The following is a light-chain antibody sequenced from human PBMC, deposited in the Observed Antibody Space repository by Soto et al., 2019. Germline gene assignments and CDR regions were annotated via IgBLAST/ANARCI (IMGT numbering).Light chain of an antibody. J-gene: IGKJ1*01. Sequence: DIQMTQSPSSLSASVGDRVTITCQASQSIDNFLNWYRQTPGKAPELXXYAASFLHNGVPSRFRGSGSGTDFTLTITSLQPEDFAYYDCQPSYNVLPWTFGQGTQVDI. CDR2: AAS. CDR3: QPSYNVLPWT. CDR1: QSIDNF. V-gene: IGKV1-39*01.